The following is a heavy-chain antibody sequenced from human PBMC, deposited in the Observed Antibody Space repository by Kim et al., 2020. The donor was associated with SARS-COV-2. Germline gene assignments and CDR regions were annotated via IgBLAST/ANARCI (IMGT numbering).Heavy chain of an antibody. CDR3: ARKRASIYAFDI. V-gene: IGHV3-11*04. J-gene: IGHJ3*02. Sequence: YADSVKGRFSISRDNAKNSLYLQMNSLRAEDTAVYYCARKRASIYAFDIWGQGTMVTVSS.